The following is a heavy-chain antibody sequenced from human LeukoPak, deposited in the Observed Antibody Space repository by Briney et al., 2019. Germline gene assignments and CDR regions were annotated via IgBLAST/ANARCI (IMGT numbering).Heavy chain of an antibody. CDR2: IYYSGST. CDR3: ARSRGTRPNWFDP. CDR1: GGSISSYY. V-gene: IGHV4-59*01. Sequence: SETLSLTCTVSGGSISSYYWSWIRQPPGKGLEWIGYIYYSGSTNYNPSLKSRVTISVDTSKNQFSLKLSSVTAADTAVYYCARSRGTRPNWFDPWGQGTLVTVSS. J-gene: IGHJ5*02. D-gene: IGHD3-16*01.